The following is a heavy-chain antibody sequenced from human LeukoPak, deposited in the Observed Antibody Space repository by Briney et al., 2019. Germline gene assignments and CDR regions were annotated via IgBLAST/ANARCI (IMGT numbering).Heavy chain of an antibody. CDR1: GGSNSSYY. J-gene: IGHJ5*02. CDR2: IYYSGST. CDR3: ARLRGFGEPHNDWFDP. V-gene: IGHV4-59*08. D-gene: IGHD3-10*01. Sequence: PSETLSLTCTVSGGSNSSYYWSWIRQHPGKGLEWIGYIYYSGSTNYNPSLKSRVTISVDTSKNQFSLKLSSVTAADTAVYYCARLRGFGEPHNDWFDPWGQGTLVTVPS.